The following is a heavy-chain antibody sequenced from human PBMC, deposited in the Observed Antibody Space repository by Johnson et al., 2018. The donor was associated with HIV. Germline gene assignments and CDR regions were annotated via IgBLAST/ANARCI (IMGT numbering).Heavy chain of an antibody. D-gene: IGHD3-10*01. CDR1: GFTFSNYA. J-gene: IGHJ3*02. V-gene: IGHV3-30*04. Sequence: QVQLVESGGGVVQPGRSLRLSCAASGFTFSNYALHWVRQAPGKGLGWVAVISYDGNNKYYADSVKCRFIISRDNSKNTLYLQMDSLRAEDTAVYYCARDKGYYGSGTDAFDIWGQGTLVTVSS. CDR2: ISYDGNNK. CDR3: ARDKGYYGSGTDAFDI.